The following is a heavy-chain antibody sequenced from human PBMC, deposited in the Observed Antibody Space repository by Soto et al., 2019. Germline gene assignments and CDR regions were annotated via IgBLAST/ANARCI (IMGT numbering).Heavy chain of an antibody. Sequence: QVQLQESGPRLEKPSGSLSLTCGVSGGTVASSHWWSWVRQSPGGGLDWIGNVYHTGDTNFNPSLQSRVTISVDKSNNQFSLRLNSLTAADTAVYFCAREIVTAGGNNYFDPWGPGTLVTVSS. J-gene: IGHJ5*02. V-gene: IGHV4-4*02. CDR3: AREIVTAGGNNYFDP. D-gene: IGHD2-21*02. CDR1: GGTVASSHW. CDR2: VYHTGDT.